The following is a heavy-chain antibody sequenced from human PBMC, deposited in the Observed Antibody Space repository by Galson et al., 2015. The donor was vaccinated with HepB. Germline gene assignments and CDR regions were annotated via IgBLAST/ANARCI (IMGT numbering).Heavy chain of an antibody. CDR1: GVSLSTSGMC. V-gene: IGHV2-70*11. Sequence: PALVKPTQTLTLTCTFSGVSLSTSGMCGSWIRQPPGKAQEWLARLDWDDDKYYSTSLKTRLTIFKDTSKNQVVLTMPDMDPVDTATYYCALGYSSGCSYFDYWGQGTLVTVSS. CDR3: ALGYSSGCSYFDY. J-gene: IGHJ4*02. CDR2: LDWDDDK. D-gene: IGHD6-19*01.